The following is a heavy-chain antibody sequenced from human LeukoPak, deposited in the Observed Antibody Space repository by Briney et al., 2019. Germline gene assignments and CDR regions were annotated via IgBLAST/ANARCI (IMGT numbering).Heavy chain of an antibody. D-gene: IGHD2-2*01. Sequence: PGGSLRLSYAASGFTFSTYSMNWVRQAPGKGLEWVSSISSTSSYINYADSVKGRFTISRDNAKKSLYLQMNSLRAEDTAVYYCAKFKGYCTSTSCSGLYYFDYWGQGTLVTVSS. CDR3: AKFKGYCTSTSCSGLYYFDY. CDR1: GFTFSTYS. V-gene: IGHV3-21*01. J-gene: IGHJ4*02. CDR2: ISSTSSYI.